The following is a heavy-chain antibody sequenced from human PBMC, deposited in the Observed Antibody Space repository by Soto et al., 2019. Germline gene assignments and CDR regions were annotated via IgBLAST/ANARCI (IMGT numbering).Heavy chain of an antibody. CDR1: GFTFDDYA. Sequence: EVQLVESGGGLVQPGRSLRLSCAASGFTFDDYAMHWVRQAPGKGLEWVSGISWNSGSIGYADSVKGRFTISRDNTKNSLYLQMNSLRAEDTALYYCAKWGYCSGGSCYSGAFDIWGQGTMVTVSS. CDR3: AKWGYCSGGSCYSGAFDI. J-gene: IGHJ3*02. D-gene: IGHD2-15*01. CDR2: ISWNSGSI. V-gene: IGHV3-9*01.